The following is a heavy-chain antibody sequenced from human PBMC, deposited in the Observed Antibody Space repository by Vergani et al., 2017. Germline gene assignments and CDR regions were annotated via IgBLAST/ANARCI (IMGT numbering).Heavy chain of an antibody. J-gene: IGHJ6*02. CDR3: ARDGGLYSSIQNYYYYYGMDV. Sequence: EVQLVESGGGLVQPGGSLRLSCAASGFTFSSYEMNWVRQAPGKGLEWVSYISSSGSTIYYADSVKGRFTISRDNDKNSLYLQMNSLRAEDTAVYYCARDGGLYSSIQNYYYYYGMDVWGQGTTVTVSS. CDR2: ISSSGSTI. V-gene: IGHV3-48*03. D-gene: IGHD6-13*01. CDR1: GFTFSSYE.